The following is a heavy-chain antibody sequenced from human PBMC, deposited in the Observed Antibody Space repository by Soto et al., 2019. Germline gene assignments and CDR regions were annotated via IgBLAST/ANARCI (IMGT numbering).Heavy chain of an antibody. CDR2: INHSGST. V-gene: IGHV4-34*01. Sequence: QVQLQQWGAGLLKPSETLSLTCAVYGGSFSGYYWSWIRQPPGKGLEWIGEINHSGSTNYNPSLKGRVTISVDTSKNQFSLKLSSVTAADTAVYYCARVAAAIRVDFDYWGQGTLVTVSS. D-gene: IGHD6-13*01. J-gene: IGHJ4*02. CDR1: GGSFSGYY. CDR3: ARVAAAIRVDFDY.